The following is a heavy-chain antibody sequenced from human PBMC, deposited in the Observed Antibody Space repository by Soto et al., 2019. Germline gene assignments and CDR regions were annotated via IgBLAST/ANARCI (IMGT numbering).Heavy chain of an antibody. CDR1: GFTFSLYG. J-gene: IGHJ6*02. Sequence: QVQLVESGGGVVQPGRSLRLSCAASGFTFSLYGMHWVRQAPGKGLEWVAGIWYDGSNKCYADSVKGRFTISRDNSKNTMYLQMNSLRDEDTAVYYCARGLRGISFYGMDVWGQGTTGIVSS. CDR2: IWYDGSNK. D-gene: IGHD3-16*01. CDR3: ARGLRGISFYGMDV. V-gene: IGHV3-33*01.